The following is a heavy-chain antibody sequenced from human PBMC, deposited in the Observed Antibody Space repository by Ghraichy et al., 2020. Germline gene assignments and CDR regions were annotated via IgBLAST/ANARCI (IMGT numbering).Heavy chain of an antibody. CDR2: IVVGSGNT. D-gene: IGHD1-14*01. Sequence: SVKVSCKASGFTFTSSAMQWVRQARGQRLEWIGWIVVGSGNTNYAQKFQERVTITRDMSTSTAYMELSSLRSEDTAVYYCAAETYQTPLPNRLSPTHIWGQGTLVTVSS. CDR3: AAETYQTPLPNRLSPTHI. CDR1: GFTFTSSA. J-gene: IGHJ4*02. V-gene: IGHV1-58*02.